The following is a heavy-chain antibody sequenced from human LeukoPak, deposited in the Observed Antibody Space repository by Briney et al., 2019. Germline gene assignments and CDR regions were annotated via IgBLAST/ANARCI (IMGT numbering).Heavy chain of an antibody. CDR2: IYYSGST. J-gene: IGHJ4*02. D-gene: IGHD4-17*01. CDR1: GGSISSSSYY. V-gene: IGHV4-39*06. Sequence: SETLSLTCTVSGGSISSSSYYWGWIRQPPGKGLEWIGSIYYSGSTYYNPSLKSRVTISLDTSKSQFALKVTSVTAADTAVYYCARDEYGDFQGFDFWGQGTRVTVSS. CDR3: ARDEYGDFQGFDF.